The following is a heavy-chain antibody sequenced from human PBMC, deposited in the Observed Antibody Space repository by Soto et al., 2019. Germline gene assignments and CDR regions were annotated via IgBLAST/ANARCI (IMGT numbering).Heavy chain of an antibody. D-gene: IGHD4-17*01. CDR1: GYTLTELS. Sequence: QVQLVQSGAEVKKPGASVKVSCKVSGYTLTELSMHWVRQAPGKGLAWMGGFDPEDGETIYAQKFKGTVTVTEATSTDTAKMELSTLRSADTAEYYCATGFTVTTYYWYFDLWGRGTLVTVSS. V-gene: IGHV1-24*01. CDR3: ATGFTVTTYYWYFDL. CDR2: FDPEDGET. J-gene: IGHJ2*01.